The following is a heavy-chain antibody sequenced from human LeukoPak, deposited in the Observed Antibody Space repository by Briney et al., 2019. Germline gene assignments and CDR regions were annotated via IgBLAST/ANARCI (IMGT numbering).Heavy chain of an antibody. CDR3: VRITMVRGVIIGGYY. J-gene: IGHJ4*02. D-gene: IGHD3-10*01. V-gene: IGHV4-39*01. CDR1: GGSISSSSYY. CDR2: IYYSGST. Sequence: SETLSLTCTVSGGSISSSSYYWGWIRQPPGKGLEWIGSIYYSGSTYYNPSLKSRVTISVDTSKNQFSLKLSSVTAADTAVYYCVRITMVRGVIIGGYYSGQGTLVTVSS.